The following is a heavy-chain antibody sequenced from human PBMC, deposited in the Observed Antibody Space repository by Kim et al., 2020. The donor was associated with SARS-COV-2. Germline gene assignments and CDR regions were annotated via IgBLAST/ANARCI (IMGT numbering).Heavy chain of an antibody. D-gene: IGHD6-19*01. CDR1: GFTFSSYE. CDR2: ISSSGSTI. Sequence: GGSLRLSCAASGFTFSSYEMNWVRQAPGKGLEWVSYISSSGSTIYYADSVKGRFTISRDNAKNSLYLQMNSLRAEDTAVYYCARDPSAYRWSSGGYYGMDVWGQGTTVTVSS. V-gene: IGHV3-48*03. J-gene: IGHJ6*02. CDR3: ARDPSAYRWSSGGYYGMDV.